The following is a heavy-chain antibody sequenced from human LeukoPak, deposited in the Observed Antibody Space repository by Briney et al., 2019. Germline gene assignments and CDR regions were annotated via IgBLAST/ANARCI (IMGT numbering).Heavy chain of an antibody. D-gene: IGHD4-11*01. CDR1: GGTFSSYA. V-gene: IGHV1-69*05. CDR3: ARSVTGPHYYYYYMDV. J-gene: IGHJ6*03. CDR2: IIPIFGTA. Sequence: ASVKVSCKASGGTFSSYAISWVRQAPGQGLEWMGRIIPIFGTANYAQKFQGRVTITTDESTSTAYMELSSLRSEDTAVYYCARSVTGPHYYYYYMDVWGQGTLVTVSS.